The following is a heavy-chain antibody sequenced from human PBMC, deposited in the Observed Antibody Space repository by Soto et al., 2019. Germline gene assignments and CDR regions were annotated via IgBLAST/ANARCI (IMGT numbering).Heavy chain of an antibody. CDR2: IKSKTDGGTT. J-gene: IGHJ4*02. V-gene: IGHV3-15*01. D-gene: IGHD6-13*01. CDR1: GFTFSNAW. Sequence: GGSLRLSCAASGFTFSNAWMSWVRQAPGKGLEWVGRIKSKTDGGTTDYAAPVKGRLTISRDDSKNTLYLQMNSLKTEDTAVYYCTTDLYSSPPDYWGQGTLVTVSS. CDR3: TTDLYSSPPDY.